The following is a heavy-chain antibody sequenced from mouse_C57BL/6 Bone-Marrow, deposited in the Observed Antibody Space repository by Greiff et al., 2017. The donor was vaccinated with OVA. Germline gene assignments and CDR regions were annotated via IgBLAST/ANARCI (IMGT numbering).Heavy chain of an antibody. CDR3: ASVLYYSNYVGY. J-gene: IGHJ2*01. CDR1: GYTFTSYW. CDR2: IYPGSGST. D-gene: IGHD2-5*01. Sequence: VQLQQSGAELVKPGASVKISCKASGYTFTSYWITWVKQRPGQGLEWIGDIYPGSGSTNYNEKFKSKATLTVDTSSSTAYMQLSSLTSEDSAVYYCASVLYYSNYVGYWGQGTTLTVSS. V-gene: IGHV1-55*01.